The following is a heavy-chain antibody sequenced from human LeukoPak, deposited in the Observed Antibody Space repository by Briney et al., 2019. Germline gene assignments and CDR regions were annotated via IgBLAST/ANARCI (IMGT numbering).Heavy chain of an antibody. CDR3: ARGPYYYDSSGYYLFDY. CDR1: GFTFSSYG. CDR2: TSYDGSNK. V-gene: IGHV3-30*03. Sequence: GGSLRLSCAASGFTFSSYGMHWVRQAPGKGLEWVAVTSYDGSNKYYADSVKGRFTISRDNSKNTLYLQMNSLRAEDTAVYYCARGPYYYDSSGYYLFDYWGQGTLVTVSS. J-gene: IGHJ4*02. D-gene: IGHD3-22*01.